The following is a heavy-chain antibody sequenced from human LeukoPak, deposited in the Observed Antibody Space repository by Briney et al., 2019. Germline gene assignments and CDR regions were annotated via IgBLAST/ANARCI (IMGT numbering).Heavy chain of an antibody. J-gene: IGHJ4*02. CDR1: GFSFGNYG. D-gene: IGHD6-19*01. V-gene: IGHV3-23*01. CDR3: TNTGPGSGWSRYYFDF. CDR2: ITTGGAT. Sequence: GGPLSFSCAASGFSFGNYGMNWVRQAPGRGLKGVSTITTGGATYYADSVKGRFAISKDNSLKTVSLQMNTLRAEDTAVYYCTNTGPGSGWSRYYFDFWGPGTRVSVSS.